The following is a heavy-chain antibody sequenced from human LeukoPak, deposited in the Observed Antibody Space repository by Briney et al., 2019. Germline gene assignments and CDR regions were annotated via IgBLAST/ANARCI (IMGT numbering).Heavy chain of an antibody. V-gene: IGHV1-2*06. J-gene: IGHJ3*02. D-gene: IGHD5-12*01. CDR3: ARDLRGGYNAFDI. CDR2: INPNSGGT. Sequence: ASVKVSCKASGYTFTGYYMHWVRQAPGQGLEWMGRINPNSGGTNYAQKFQGRVTMTRDTSISTAYMELSRLRSDDTAVYYCARDLRGGYNAFDIWGQGTMVTVSS. CDR1: GYTFTGYY.